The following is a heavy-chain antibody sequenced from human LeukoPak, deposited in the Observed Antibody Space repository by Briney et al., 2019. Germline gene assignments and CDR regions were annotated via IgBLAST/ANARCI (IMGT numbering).Heavy chain of an antibody. CDR3: AKDLRYIAVAGPTFDY. CDR2: ISGSGGST. Sequence: GGSLRLSCAASGFTFSSYAMSWVRQAPGKGLEWVSAISGSGGSTYYADSVKGRFTISRDNSKNTLCLQMNSLRAEDTAVYYCAKDLRYIAVAGPTFDYWGQGTLVTVSS. CDR1: GFTFSSYA. D-gene: IGHD6-19*01. V-gene: IGHV3-23*01. J-gene: IGHJ4*02.